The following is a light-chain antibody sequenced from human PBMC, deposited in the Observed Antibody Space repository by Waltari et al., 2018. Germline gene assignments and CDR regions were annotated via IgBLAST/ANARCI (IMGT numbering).Light chain of an antibody. V-gene: IGLV2-14*03. CDR2: YVL. J-gene: IGLJ3*02. CDR3: NSCTGSRSWV. Sequence: WHQHDPSHAPKLVIDYVLQRPSGVSHRFSGSKSGNTASLTISGLQAEDDADYYCNSCTGSRSWVFGAATKLTV.